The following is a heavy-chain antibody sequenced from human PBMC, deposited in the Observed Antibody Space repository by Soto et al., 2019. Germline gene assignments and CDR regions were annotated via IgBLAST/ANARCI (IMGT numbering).Heavy chain of an antibody. CDR2: IIPLLDIT. Sequence: QVQLVQSGAEVKKPGSSVKVSCKASGGTFSNDIITWVRQAPGQGLEWMGRIIPLLDITNYAQKFQGRVTITADKSTSTAYMGLNSLRSGDTAVYYCVRDSPIGSTYSGYDGIDYWGQGTLVTVSS. CDR3: VRDSPIGSTYSGYDGIDY. V-gene: IGHV1-69*08. CDR1: GGTFSNDI. J-gene: IGHJ4*02. D-gene: IGHD5-12*01.